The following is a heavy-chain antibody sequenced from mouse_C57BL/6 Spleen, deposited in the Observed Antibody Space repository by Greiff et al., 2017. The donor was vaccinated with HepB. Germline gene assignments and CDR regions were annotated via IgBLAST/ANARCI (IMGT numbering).Heavy chain of an antibody. D-gene: IGHD1-1*01. J-gene: IGHJ2*01. Sequence: QVQLQQSGAELARPGASVKLSCKASGYTFTSYGISWVKQRTGQGLEWIGEIYPRSGNTYYNEKFKGKATLTADKSSSTAYMELRSLTSEDSAVYFCARSEDYGSSLYFDYWGQGTTLTVSS. CDR3: ARSEDYGSSLYFDY. CDR2: IYPRSGNT. CDR1: GYTFTSYG. V-gene: IGHV1-81*01.